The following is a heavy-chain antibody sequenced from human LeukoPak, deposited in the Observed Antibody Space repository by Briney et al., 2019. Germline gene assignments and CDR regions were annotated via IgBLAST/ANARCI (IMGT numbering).Heavy chain of an antibody. Sequence: NPGGSLRLSCAASGFTFSSYSMNWVRQAPGKGLEWVSSISSSSSYIYYADSVKGRFIISSVNAKNSLYLQMNSLRAETTAAYYCARVTEAPYYFDYWGQGTLVTVSS. V-gene: IGHV3-21*01. CDR1: GFTFSSYS. CDR2: ISSSSSYI. J-gene: IGHJ4*02. CDR3: ARVTEAPYYFDY.